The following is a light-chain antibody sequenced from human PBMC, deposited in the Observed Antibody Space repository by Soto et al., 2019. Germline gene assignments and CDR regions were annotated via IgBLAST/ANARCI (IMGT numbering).Light chain of an antibody. V-gene: IGKV1-27*01. CDR2: AAS. Sequence: DIQMTQSPFSLSASVGNRVTITCRASQGISNFLAWYQQKPGKVPKLLIYAASTLQSGVPSRFSGSGSGTDFTLTINNLQPEDFATYYCQKYNSAPYTFGQGTKLEIK. J-gene: IGKJ2*01. CDR1: QGISNF. CDR3: QKYNSAPYT.